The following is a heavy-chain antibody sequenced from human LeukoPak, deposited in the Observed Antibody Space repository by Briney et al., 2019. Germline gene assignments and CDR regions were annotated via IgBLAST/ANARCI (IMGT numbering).Heavy chain of an antibody. D-gene: IGHD6-19*01. Sequence: ASVKVSCKTSGYTFTNYNISWVRQAPGQGLEWMGWISTNNGYTNYAQKFQGRVTMTTDTSTSTAYMELRSLRSDDTAVYFCARDEGIAVSGVNYWGQGSLVTVSS. CDR3: ARDEGIAVSGVNY. CDR2: ISTNNGYT. J-gene: IGHJ4*02. CDR1: GYTFTNYN. V-gene: IGHV1-18*01.